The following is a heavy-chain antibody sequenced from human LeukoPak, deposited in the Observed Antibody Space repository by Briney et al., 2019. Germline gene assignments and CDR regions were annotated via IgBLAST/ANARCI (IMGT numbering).Heavy chain of an antibody. CDR1: GASISSYY. CDR2: IYYTGST. CDR3: VKSGGYGLIDY. D-gene: IGHD6-19*01. J-gene: IGHJ4*02. Sequence: SETLSLTCTVSGASISSYYWSWIRQPPGKGLEWIGNIYYTGSTYYNASLQSRVTISIDMSKNEFSLRLSSATAADTAMYYCVKSGGYGLIDYWGQGTLVTVSS. V-gene: IGHV4-59*04.